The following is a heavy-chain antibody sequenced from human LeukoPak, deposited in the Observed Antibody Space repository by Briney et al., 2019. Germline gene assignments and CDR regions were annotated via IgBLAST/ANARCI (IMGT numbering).Heavy chain of an antibody. J-gene: IGHJ4*02. D-gene: IGHD6-13*01. V-gene: IGHV3-21*01. CDR2: ISSSSSYI. Sequence: GGSLRLSCAASGFTFSSYSMNWVRQAPGKGLEWVSSISSSSSYIYYADSVKGRFTISRDNAKNSLYLQMNSLRAEDTAVYYCARDLLSSSASGYWGQGTLVTVSS. CDR1: GFTFSSYS. CDR3: ARDLLSSSASGY.